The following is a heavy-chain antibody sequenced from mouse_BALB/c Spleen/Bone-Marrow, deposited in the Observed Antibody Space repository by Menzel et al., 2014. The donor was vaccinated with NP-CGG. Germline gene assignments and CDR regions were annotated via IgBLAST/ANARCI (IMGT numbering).Heavy chain of an antibody. V-gene: IGHV1-20*02. D-gene: IGHD1-2*01. CDR2: INPYNGDT. J-gene: IGHJ2*01. CDR3: ASSFITTAYYFDY. Sequence: EVHLVESGPELVEPGASVKISCKASGYSFTGYFMNWVMQSHGKSLEWIGRINPYNGDTFYNQKFKGKATLTVDKSSSKAHMELRSLASEDSAVYYCASSFITTAYYFDYWGQGTTLTVSS. CDR1: GYSFTGYF.